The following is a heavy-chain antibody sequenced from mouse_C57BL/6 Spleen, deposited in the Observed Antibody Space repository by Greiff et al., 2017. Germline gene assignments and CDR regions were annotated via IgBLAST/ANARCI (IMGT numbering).Heavy chain of an antibody. D-gene: IGHD1-1*01. V-gene: IGHV1-81*01. CDR1: GYTFTSYG. CDR3: ARGDYDGSSDYFDY. Sequence: QVQLQQSGAELARPGASVKLSCKASGYTFTSYGISWVKQRTGQGLEWIGEIYPRSGNTYYNEKFKGKATLTADKSSSTAYMVLRSLTSEDSAVYFCARGDYDGSSDYFDYWGQGTTLTVSS. J-gene: IGHJ2*01. CDR2: IYPRSGNT.